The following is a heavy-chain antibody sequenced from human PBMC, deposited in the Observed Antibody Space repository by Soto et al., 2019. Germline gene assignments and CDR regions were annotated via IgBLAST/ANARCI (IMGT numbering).Heavy chain of an antibody. CDR1: GGSFSGYY. CDR2: INHSGST. CDR3: VRGPRRITMIVVAPGRAFDI. Sequence: PSETLSLTCAVYGGSFSGYYWSWIRQPPGKGLEWIGEINHSGSTNYNPSLKSRVTISVDTSKNQFSLKLSSVTAADTAVYYCVRGPRRITMIVVAPGRAFDIWGQGTMVTVSS. D-gene: IGHD3-22*01. J-gene: IGHJ3*02. V-gene: IGHV4-34*01.